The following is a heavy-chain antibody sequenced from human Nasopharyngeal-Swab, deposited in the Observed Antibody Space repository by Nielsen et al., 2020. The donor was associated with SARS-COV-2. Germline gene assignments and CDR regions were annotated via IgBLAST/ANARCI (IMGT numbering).Heavy chain of an antibody. V-gene: IGHV4-39*07. CDR1: GDSIAYSTFY. CDR2: INHNERT. CDR3: ARAGRVGDAFTGLDV. D-gene: IGHD1-26*01. J-gene: IGHJ6*02. Sequence: SETLSLTCTVPGDSIAYSTFYWGWIRQPPGKGLEWIGEINHNERTNYNPSLKSRVTMLVDTSNNQVSLKLSSVTATDTAVYYCARAGRVGDAFTGLDVWGQGTTVTVSS.